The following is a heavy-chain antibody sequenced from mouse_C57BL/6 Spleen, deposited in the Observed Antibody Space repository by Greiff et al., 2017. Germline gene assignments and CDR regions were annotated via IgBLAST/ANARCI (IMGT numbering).Heavy chain of an antibody. Sequence: VQLQQSGAELARPGASVKMSCKASGYTFTSYTMHWVKQRPGQGLEWIGYINPSSGYTKYNQKFKDKATLTADKSSSTAYMQLSSLTSEDSAVYYCASIFGYDDWFAYWPRDSGHWLC. V-gene: IGHV1-4*01. CDR3: ASIFGYDDWFAY. CDR1: GYTFTSYT. D-gene: IGHD2-2*01. J-gene: IGHJ3*01. CDR2: INPSSGYT.